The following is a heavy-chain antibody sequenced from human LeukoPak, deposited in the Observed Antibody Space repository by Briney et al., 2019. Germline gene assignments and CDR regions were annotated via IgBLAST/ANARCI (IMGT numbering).Heavy chain of an antibody. D-gene: IGHD4-17*01. J-gene: IGHJ4*02. CDR2: IYTSGST. CDR3: ARGLRDFDY. V-gene: IGHV4-61*02. Sequence: SETLSLTCTVSGGSISSGSYYWSWIRQPAGKGLEWIGRIYTSGSTNYNPSLKSRVTISVDTSKNQFSLKLSSVTAADTAVYYCARGLRDFDYWGQGTLVTVSP. CDR1: GGSISSGSYY.